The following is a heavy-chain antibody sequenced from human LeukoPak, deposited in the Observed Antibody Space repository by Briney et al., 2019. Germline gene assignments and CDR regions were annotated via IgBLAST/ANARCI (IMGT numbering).Heavy chain of an antibody. CDR2: IIPIFGTA. Sequence: SVTVSCKASGGTFSSYAISWVRQAPGQGLEWMGGIIPIFGTANYAQKFQGRVTITADESTSTAYMELSSLRSEDTAVYYCARDIVEMATMTGLDYWGQGTLVTVSS. CDR1: GGTFSSYA. D-gene: IGHD5-24*01. V-gene: IGHV1-69*13. CDR3: ARDIVEMATMTGLDY. J-gene: IGHJ4*02.